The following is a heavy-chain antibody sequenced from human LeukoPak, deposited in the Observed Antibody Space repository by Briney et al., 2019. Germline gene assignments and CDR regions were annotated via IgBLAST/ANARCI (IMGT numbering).Heavy chain of an antibody. CDR2: ISAYNGNT. J-gene: IGHJ4*02. CDR1: GYTFTSYG. V-gene: IGHV1-18*01. CDR3: ARATGSGSYFSPLDY. Sequence: GASVKVSCKASGYTFTSYGISWVRQAPGQGLEWMGWISAYNGNTNYAQKLQGRVTITTDTSTSTAYMELRSLRSDDTAVYYCARATGSGSYFSPLDYWGQGTLVTGSS. D-gene: IGHD3-10*01.